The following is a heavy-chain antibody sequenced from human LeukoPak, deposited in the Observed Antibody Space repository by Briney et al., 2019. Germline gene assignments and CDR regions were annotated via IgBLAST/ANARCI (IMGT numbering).Heavy chain of an antibody. CDR1: GYTFTSYY. Sequence: GASVKVSCKASGYTFTSYYMHWVRQAPGQGLEWMGIINPSGGSTSYAQKFQGRVTITRNTSISTAYMELSSLRSEDTAVYYCARLDYYDSSGYPRMGAFDIWGQGTMVTVSS. D-gene: IGHD3-22*01. V-gene: IGHV1-46*01. CDR2: INPSGGST. J-gene: IGHJ3*02. CDR3: ARLDYYDSSGYPRMGAFDI.